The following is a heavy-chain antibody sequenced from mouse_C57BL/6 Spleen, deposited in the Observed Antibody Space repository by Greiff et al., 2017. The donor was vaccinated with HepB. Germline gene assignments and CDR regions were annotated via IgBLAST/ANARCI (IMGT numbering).Heavy chain of an antibody. Sequence: VQLQQSGAELVKPGASVKISCKASGYAFSSYWMNWVKQRPGKGLEWIGQIYPGDGDTNYNGKFKGKATLTADKSSSTAYMQISSLTSEDSAVYFCTRLGITTVVEGDFDYWGQGTTLTVSS. CDR3: TRLGITTVVEGDFDY. J-gene: IGHJ2*01. CDR1: GYAFSSYW. CDR2: IYPGDGDT. D-gene: IGHD1-1*01. V-gene: IGHV1-80*01.